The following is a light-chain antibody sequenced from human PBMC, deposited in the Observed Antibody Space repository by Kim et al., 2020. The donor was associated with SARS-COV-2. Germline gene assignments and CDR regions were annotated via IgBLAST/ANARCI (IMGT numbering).Light chain of an antibody. CDR1: VSDVGAYIY. V-gene: IGLV2-11*01. CDR3: CSFAGTSYV. CDR2: DVT. J-gene: IGLJ1*01. Sequence: PGQSVSISCTETVSDVGAYIYVSWYQHHPGTAPKLMIYDVTERPSGVPDRFSGSKSGDTASLTISGLQAEDEADYYCCSFAGTSYVFGIGTKVTVL.